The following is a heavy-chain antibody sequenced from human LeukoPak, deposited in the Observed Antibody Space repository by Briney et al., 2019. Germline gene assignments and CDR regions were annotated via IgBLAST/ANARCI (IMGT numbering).Heavy chain of an antibody. V-gene: IGHV1-3*01. CDR3: ARARRIAVAGTAWYYFDY. D-gene: IGHD6-19*01. CDR2: INAGNGNT. CDR1: GYTFTSYA. J-gene: IGHJ4*02. Sequence: ASVKVSCKASGYTFTSYAMHWVRQAPGQRLEWMGWINAGNGNTKYSQKFQGRVTVTRDTSASTAYMELSSLRSEDTAVYYCARARRIAVAGTAWYYFDYWGQGTWSPSPQ.